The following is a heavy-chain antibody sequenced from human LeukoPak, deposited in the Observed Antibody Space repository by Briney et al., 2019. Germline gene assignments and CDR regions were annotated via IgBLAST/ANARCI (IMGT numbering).Heavy chain of an antibody. J-gene: IGHJ4*02. CDR1: GFTFSSYA. Sequence: GGSLRLSCAASGFTFSSYAMSRVRQAPWKGLEWVSVIYSGGSTYYADSVKGRFTISRDNSKNTLYLQMNSLRAEDTAVYYCAGSSGFDYWGQGTLVTVSS. D-gene: IGHD3-22*01. CDR3: AGSSGFDY. V-gene: IGHV3-66*01. CDR2: IYSGGST.